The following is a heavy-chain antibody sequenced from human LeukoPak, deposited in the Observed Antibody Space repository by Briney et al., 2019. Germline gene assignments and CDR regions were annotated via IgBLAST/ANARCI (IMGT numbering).Heavy chain of an antibody. J-gene: IGHJ4*02. CDR3: ARDGGYYGSGSYQY. D-gene: IGHD3-10*01. V-gene: IGHV1-18*01. Sequence: KLQGRVTMTTDTSTSTAYMELRSLRSDDTAVYYCARDGGYYGSGSYQYWGQGTLVTVSS.